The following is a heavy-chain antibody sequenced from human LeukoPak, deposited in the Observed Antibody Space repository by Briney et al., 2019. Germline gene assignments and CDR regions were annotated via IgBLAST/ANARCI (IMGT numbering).Heavy chain of an antibody. J-gene: IGHJ4*02. CDR3: ASRDDFGDARGWAFEY. CDR2: FTHTRST. V-gene: IGHV4-34*01. Sequence: SETLSLTCAVFGESFSGYYWSWIRQPPGKGLEWIGEFTHTRSTNYNPSLKSRVTISADSSKKQFPLKLTSVTRADTAVYYCASRDDFGDARGWAFEYWGQGTLVTVSS. CDR1: GESFSGYY. D-gene: IGHD4-17*01.